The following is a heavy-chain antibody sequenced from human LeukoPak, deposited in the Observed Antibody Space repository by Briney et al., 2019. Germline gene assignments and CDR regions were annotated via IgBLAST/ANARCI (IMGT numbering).Heavy chain of an antibody. J-gene: IGHJ6*02. CDR1: GYALTELS. Sequence: ASVKVSCKVSGYALTELSMHWVRQAPGKGLEGMGGFDPEDGETIYAQKFQGRVTMTEDTSTDTAYMEPSSLRSEDTAVYYCAASHSALTTVEDYYYYGMDVWGQGTTVTVSS. V-gene: IGHV1-24*01. CDR2: FDPEDGET. D-gene: IGHD4-23*01. CDR3: AASHSALTTVEDYYYYGMDV.